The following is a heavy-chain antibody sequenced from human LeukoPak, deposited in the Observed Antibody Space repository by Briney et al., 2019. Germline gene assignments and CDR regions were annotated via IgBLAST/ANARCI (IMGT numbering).Heavy chain of an antibody. CDR1: GYTLTELS. CDR3: ATDRPAAGYYYYGMDV. D-gene: IGHD6-13*01. Sequence: ASVKVSCKVSGYTLTELSMHWVRQAPGKGLEWMGGFDPEDGETIYAQKFQGRVTMTEDTSTDTAYMELSSLRFEDTAVYYCATDRPAAGYYYYGMDVWGQGTTVTVSS. J-gene: IGHJ6*02. V-gene: IGHV1-24*01. CDR2: FDPEDGET.